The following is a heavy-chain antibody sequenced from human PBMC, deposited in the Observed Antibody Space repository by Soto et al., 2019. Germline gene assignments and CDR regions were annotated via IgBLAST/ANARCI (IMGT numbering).Heavy chain of an antibody. CDR3: ARGGGGSGPLQTFDY. V-gene: IGHV4-34*01. J-gene: IGHJ4*02. Sequence: QVQLQQWGAGLLKPSETLSLTCAVYGGSFSGYYWSWIRQPPGKGLEWIGEINHSGSTNYNPSLKSRVTISVDTSKNQFSLKLSSVTAADTAVYYCARGGGGSGPLQTFDYWGQGTLVTVSS. D-gene: IGHD3-10*01. CDR2: INHSGST. CDR1: GGSFSGYY.